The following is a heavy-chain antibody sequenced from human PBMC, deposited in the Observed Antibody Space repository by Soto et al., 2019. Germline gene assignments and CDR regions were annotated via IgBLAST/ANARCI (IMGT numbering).Heavy chain of an antibody. Sequence: HLQLQESGSGLVKPSQTLSPTCAVSGGSISSGGYSWSWIRQPPGKGLEWIGYIYHSGSTYYNPSLKSRVTISVDRSKNQFSLKLSSVTAADTAVYYCARVPDVWGQGPPVTVSS. V-gene: IGHV4-30-2*01. CDR1: GGSISSGGYS. CDR3: ARVPDV. J-gene: IGHJ6*02. CDR2: IYHSGST.